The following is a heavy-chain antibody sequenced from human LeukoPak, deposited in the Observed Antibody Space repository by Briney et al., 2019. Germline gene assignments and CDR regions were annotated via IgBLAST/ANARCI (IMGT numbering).Heavy chain of an antibody. D-gene: IGHD6-13*01. CDR3: ARGGAAAGNALGY. CDR1: GFTFSSYA. J-gene: IGHJ4*02. CDR2: ISGSGGST. Sequence: GGSLRLSCAASGFTFSSYAMSWVRQAPGKGLEWVSAISGSGGSTYYADSVKGRFTISRDNAKNSLYLQMNSLRAEDTAVYYCARGGAAAGNALGYWGQGTLVTVSS. V-gene: IGHV3-23*01.